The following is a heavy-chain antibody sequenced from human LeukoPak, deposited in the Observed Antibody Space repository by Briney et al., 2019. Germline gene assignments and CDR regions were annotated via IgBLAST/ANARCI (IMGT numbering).Heavy chain of an antibody. J-gene: IGHJ4*02. CDR1: GGSIRSDY. CDR2: LSHSGCT. CDR3: LSVSSLTVIDY. Sequence: PSETLSLTCTVSGGSIRSDYWCWIRQSPGKGLEWIGYLSHSGCTSNNPTLRSRSSISGVRSGNQSTRSRSSVTAADTAVYYCLSVSSLTVIDYWGQRNLV. V-gene: IGHV4-59*01. D-gene: IGHD2-8*01.